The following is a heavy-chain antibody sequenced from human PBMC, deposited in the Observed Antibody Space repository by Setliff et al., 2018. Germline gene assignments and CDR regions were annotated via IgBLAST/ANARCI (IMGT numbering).Heavy chain of an antibody. CDR2: VYYNGNT. CDR3: ARHECAVVIVLYYFDY. Sequence: SETLSLTCTVSDDSINNTTHYWGWLRQPPGKGLEYIGGVYYNGNTYYNPSVRSRVTISVDTSRNQISLMLNSVTAADTAVYYCARHECAVVIVLYYFDYWGQGTLVTVSS. J-gene: IGHJ4*02. V-gene: IGHV4-39*01. D-gene: IGHD2-2*01. CDR1: DDSINNTTHY.